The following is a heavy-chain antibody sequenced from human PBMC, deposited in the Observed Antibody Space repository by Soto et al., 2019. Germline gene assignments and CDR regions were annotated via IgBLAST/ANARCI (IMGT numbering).Heavy chain of an antibody. Sequence: QLQLQESGPGLVKPSETLSLTCTVSGGSIRSTTYYWGWIRQSPGKGLEWLASIYYSGVTYYNPSLKGRVTISVDMSKNQISLKLTSVTAADTAVYYCATHNRDLDPWGQGTLVIVSS. CDR2: IYYSGVT. J-gene: IGHJ1*01. D-gene: IGHD1-7*01. CDR1: GGSIRSTTYY. V-gene: IGHV4-39*01. CDR3: ATHNRDLDP.